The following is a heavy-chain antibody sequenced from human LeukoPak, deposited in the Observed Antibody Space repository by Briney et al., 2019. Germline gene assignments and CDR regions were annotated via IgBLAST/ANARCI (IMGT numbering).Heavy chain of an antibody. D-gene: IGHD6-19*01. J-gene: IGHJ5*02. CDR2: IRYDGSNK. Sequence: PGGSLRLSCAASGFTFSSYGMHWVRQAPGKGLEWVAFIRYDGSNKYYADSVKGRFTISRDNSKNTLYLQMNSLRAEDTAVYYCAKSMGQWLYNWFDPWGQGTLVTVSS. CDR3: AKSMGQWLYNWFDP. V-gene: IGHV3-30*02. CDR1: GFTFSSYG.